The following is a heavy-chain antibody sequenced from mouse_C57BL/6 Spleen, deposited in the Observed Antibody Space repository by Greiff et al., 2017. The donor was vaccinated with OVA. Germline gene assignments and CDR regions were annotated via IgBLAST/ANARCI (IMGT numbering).Heavy chain of an antibody. CDR1: GYTFTSYW. D-gene: IGHD2-1*01. J-gene: IGHJ4*01. V-gene: IGHV1-69*01. CDR3: ARSSYGNAMDY. Sequence: QVHVKQPGAELVMPGASVKLSCKASGYTFTSYWMHWVKQRPGQGLEWIGEIDPSDSYTNYNQKFKGKSTLTVDKSSSTAYMQLSSLTSEDSAVYYCARSSYGNAMDYWGQGTSVTVSS. CDR2: IDPSDSYT.